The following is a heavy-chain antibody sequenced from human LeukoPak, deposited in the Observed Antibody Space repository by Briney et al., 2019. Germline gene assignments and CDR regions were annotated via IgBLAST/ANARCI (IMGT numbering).Heavy chain of an antibody. D-gene: IGHD3-22*01. Sequence: SETLSLTCTVSGGSISSSSYYWGWIRQPPGKGLEWIGSIYHSGSTYYNPSLKSRVTISVDTSKNQFSLKLSSVTAADTAVYYCARRSVFPMIVVVPMGAFDIWGQGTMVTVSS. CDR3: ARRSVFPMIVVVPMGAFDI. CDR1: GGSISSSSYY. V-gene: IGHV4-39*01. CDR2: IYHSGST. J-gene: IGHJ3*02.